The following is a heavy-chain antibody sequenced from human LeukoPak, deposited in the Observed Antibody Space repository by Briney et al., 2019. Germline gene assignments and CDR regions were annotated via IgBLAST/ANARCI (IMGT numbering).Heavy chain of an antibody. D-gene: IGHD6-19*01. J-gene: IGHJ4*02. CDR1: GDSVSSNTAG. CDR2: TYYRSKWYN. Sequence: SQTLSLTCAISGDSVSSNTAGWSWIRQSPSSGLEWLGRTYYRSKWYNEYAVSVKSRITINPDTSKNQFSLQLNSMTPEDTAVYYCASEKQWIDYWGQGTLVTVSS. V-gene: IGHV6-1*01. CDR3: ASEKQWIDY.